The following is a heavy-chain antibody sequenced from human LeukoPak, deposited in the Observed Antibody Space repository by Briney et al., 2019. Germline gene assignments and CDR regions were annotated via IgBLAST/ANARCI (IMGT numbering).Heavy chain of an antibody. V-gene: IGHV3-49*03. CDR1: GFTFDDYA. CDR3: TRDRGAYNLYDY. J-gene: IGHJ4*02. D-gene: IGHD1-1*01. CDR2: IRSKAYGETA. Sequence: GGSLRLSCTASGFTFDDYAMSWIRQAPGKGLEWVGFIRSKAYGETADYAASVKGRFTISRDDSKAIAYLQMNSLKTEDTAVYHCTRDRGAYNLYDYWGQGTLVTVSS.